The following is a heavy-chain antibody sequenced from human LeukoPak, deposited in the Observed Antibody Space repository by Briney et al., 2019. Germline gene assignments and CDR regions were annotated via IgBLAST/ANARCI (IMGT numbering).Heavy chain of an antibody. V-gene: IGHV4-61*08. CDR2: IHYGWST. J-gene: IGHJ5*02. CDR1: GGSISGDYY. D-gene: IGHD3-10*01. CDR3: ARDLSLSMVRGIIMSGLDP. Sequence: PSETLSLTCTVSGGSISGDYYWTWFRPPPGKGLEWIGFIHYGWSTNYNPSLKSRLTISVDTSKNQFSLKLTSVTAADTAVYYFARDLSLSMVRGIIMSGLDPWGQGALVTVSS.